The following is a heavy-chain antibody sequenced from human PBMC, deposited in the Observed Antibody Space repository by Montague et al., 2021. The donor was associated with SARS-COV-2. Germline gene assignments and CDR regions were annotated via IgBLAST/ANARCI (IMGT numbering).Heavy chain of an antibody. CDR3: ARDSGYYDSSGYSYDAFDI. Sequence: TRSLTCTVSGGSISSGGYYWSWIRQHPGKGLEWIGYIYHTGSTHYXPSLKSRATISKETSKNHFSLNLSSVTAADSAVYYCARDSGYYDSSGYSYDAFDIWGQGTKVTVSS. V-gene: IGHV4-31*03. CDR2: IYHTGST. CDR1: GGSISSGGYY. J-gene: IGHJ3*02. D-gene: IGHD3-22*01.